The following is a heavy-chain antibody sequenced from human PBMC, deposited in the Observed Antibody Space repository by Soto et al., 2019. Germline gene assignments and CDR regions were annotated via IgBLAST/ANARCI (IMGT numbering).Heavy chain of an antibody. CDR2: ISSSSSYI. J-gene: IGHJ6*02. Sequence: EVQLVESGGGLVKPGGSLRLSCAASGFTFSSYNMNWVRQAPGKGLEWVSSISSSSSYIYYADSVKGRFTISRDNAKNSLYLQMNSLRAEDTAVYYWARYSSAPYYGIDGWGQGTTVTVSS. V-gene: IGHV3-21*01. CDR3: ARYSSAPYYGIDG. CDR1: GFTFSSYN. D-gene: IGHD2-15*01.